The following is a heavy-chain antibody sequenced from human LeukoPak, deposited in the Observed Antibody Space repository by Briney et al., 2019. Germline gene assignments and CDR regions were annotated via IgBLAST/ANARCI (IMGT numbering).Heavy chain of an antibody. CDR2: INPNSGGT. CDR1: GYTFTGYY. V-gene: IGHV1-2*02. J-gene: IGHJ4*02. CDR3: ASPGSSYDILTGPGYCDY. Sequence: ASVKVSCKASGYTFTGYYMHWVRQAPGQGLEWMGWINPNSGGTNYAQKFQGRVTMTRDTSIRTAYMELSSLTSDDTAVYYCASPGSSYDILTGPGYCDYWGQGTLATVSS. D-gene: IGHD3-9*01.